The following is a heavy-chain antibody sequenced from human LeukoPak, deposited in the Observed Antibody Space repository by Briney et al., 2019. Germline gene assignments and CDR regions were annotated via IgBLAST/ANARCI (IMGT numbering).Heavy chain of an antibody. J-gene: IGHJ4*02. CDR1: NYSISSGYY. CDR3: ARIRMITFGGVIVRTYYFDY. Sequence: SXXLXLTCAVSNYSISSGYYWGWIRPPPGKGLEWIGSIYHRGNTYYDPSLKSRVTVSVDTSKNQFSLKLSSVTAADTAVYYCARIRMITFGGVIVRTYYFDYWGQGTLVIVSS. V-gene: IGHV4-38-2*01. D-gene: IGHD3-16*02. CDR2: IYHRGNT.